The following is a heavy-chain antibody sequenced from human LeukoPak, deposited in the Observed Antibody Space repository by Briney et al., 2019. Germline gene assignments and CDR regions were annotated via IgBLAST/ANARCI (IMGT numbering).Heavy chain of an antibody. V-gene: IGHV1-69*04. J-gene: IGHJ5*02. D-gene: IGHD3-10*01. CDR3: AREVPYGSGKGWFDP. Sequence: SVKVSCKASGYTFTSYLMHWVRQAPGQGLEWMGRIIPILGIANYAQKFQGRVTITADRSTSTAYMELSSLRSEDTAVYYCAREVPYGSGKGWFDPWGQGTLVTVSS. CDR2: IIPILGIA. CDR1: GYTFTSYL.